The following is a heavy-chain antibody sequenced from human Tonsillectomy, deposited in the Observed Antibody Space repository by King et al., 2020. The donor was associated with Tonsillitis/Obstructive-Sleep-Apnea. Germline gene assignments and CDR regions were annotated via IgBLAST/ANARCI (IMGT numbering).Heavy chain of an antibody. D-gene: IGHD6-19*01. CDR2: INHSGST. CDR1: GGSFSGYY. Sequence: VQLQQWGAGLLKPSETLSLTCAVYGGSFSGYYWSWIRQPPGKGLEWIGEINHSGSTNYDPSLKSRVTISVDTSKNQFSLKLSSVTAADTAVYYCARRPTEVAAPFDYWGQGTLVTVSS. CDR3: ARRPTEVAAPFDY. V-gene: IGHV4-34*01. J-gene: IGHJ4*02.